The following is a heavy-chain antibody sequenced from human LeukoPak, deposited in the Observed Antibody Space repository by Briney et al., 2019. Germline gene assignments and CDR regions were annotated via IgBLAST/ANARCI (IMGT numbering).Heavy chain of an antibody. D-gene: IGHD4-17*01. J-gene: IGHJ6*03. CDR1: GGSISTYY. Sequence: SETLSLTCTVSGGSISTYYWSWIRQPAGKGLEWIGRIYTSGSTNYNPSFKSRVSMSVDTSKNQFSLKLSSVTAADTAVYYCARDGGYGDNVIDYYYYMDVWGKGTTVTISS. CDR2: IYTSGST. CDR3: ARDGGYGDNVIDYYYYMDV. V-gene: IGHV4-4*07.